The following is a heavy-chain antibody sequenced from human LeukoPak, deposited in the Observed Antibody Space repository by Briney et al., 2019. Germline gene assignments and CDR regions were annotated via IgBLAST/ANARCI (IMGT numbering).Heavy chain of an antibody. D-gene: IGHD1-26*01. CDR1: GGSFSGYY. V-gene: IGHV4-34*01. Sequence: SETLSLTCAVYGGSFSGYYWSWIRQPPGKGLEWIGEINHSGSTNYNPSLKSRVTISVDTSKNQFSLKLSSVTAADTAVYYCARETSGSHFDLWGRGTLVTVSS. CDR3: ARETSGSHFDL. J-gene: IGHJ2*01. CDR2: INHSGST.